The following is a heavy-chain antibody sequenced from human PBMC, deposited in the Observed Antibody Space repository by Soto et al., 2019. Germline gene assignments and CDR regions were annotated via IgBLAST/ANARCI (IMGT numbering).Heavy chain of an antibody. CDR3: VTVTISSLDY. J-gene: IGHJ4*02. CDR1: GGSISSSSYY. CDR2: IYYSGST. V-gene: IGHV4-39*01. Sequence: PSETLSLTCTVSGGSISSSSYYWGWIRQPPGKGLEWIGSIYYSGSTYYNPSLKSRVTISVDTSKNQFSLKLGSVTAADTAVYYCVTVTISSLDYWGQGTLVTVSS. D-gene: IGHD4-17*01.